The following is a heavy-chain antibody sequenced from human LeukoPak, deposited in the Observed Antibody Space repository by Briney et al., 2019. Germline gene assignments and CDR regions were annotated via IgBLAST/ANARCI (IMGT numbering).Heavy chain of an antibody. D-gene: IGHD2-15*01. CDR3: TRLAGGDAFDI. V-gene: IGHV3-73*01. J-gene: IGHJ3*02. Sequence: GGSLRLSCAASGFTFSGSAMHWVRQASGKGLEWVGRIRSKANGYTTAYGASVKGRFTISRDGSQRATYVQMNSLKIEDTAVYYCTRLAGGDAFDIWGPGTMVTVSS. CDR2: IRSKANGYTT. CDR1: GFTFSGSA.